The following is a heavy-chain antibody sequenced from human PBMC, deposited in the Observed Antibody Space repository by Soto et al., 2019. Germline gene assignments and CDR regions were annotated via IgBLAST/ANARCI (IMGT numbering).Heavy chain of an antibody. D-gene: IGHD3-10*01. V-gene: IGHV1-69*04. J-gene: IGHJ4*02. Sequence: QVQLVQSGAEVMKPGSSVKVSCMPSGGAFSTYPLSWVRQAPGQGLEWMGRIVPVLGVPNYAQRFQGRVTMTADKDTNTAYLELSSLRFEDTAVYYCGRDRYAYGSGSTIDIWGQGTLVTVSS. CDR3: GRDRYAYGSGSTIDI. CDR2: IVPVLGVP. CDR1: GGAFSTYP.